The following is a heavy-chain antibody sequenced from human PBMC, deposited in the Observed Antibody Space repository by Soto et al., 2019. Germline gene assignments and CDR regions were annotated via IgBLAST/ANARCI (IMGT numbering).Heavy chain of an antibody. J-gene: IGHJ5*02. CDR3: AREYGSGSYDWSDP. CDR2: IYYSGST. Sequence: PSETLSLTCTVSGGSISSGDYYCSWIRQPAGKGLEWIGYIYYSGSTYYNPSLKSRVTISVDTSKNQFSLKMSSVTAAATAVYYCAREYGSGSYDWSDPWGQGTLVTVSS. CDR1: GGSISSGDYY. D-gene: IGHD3-10*01. V-gene: IGHV4-30-4*01.